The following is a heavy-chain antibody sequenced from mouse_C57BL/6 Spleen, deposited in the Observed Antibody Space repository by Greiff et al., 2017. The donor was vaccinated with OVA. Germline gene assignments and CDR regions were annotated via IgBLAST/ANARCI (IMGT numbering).Heavy chain of an antibody. J-gene: IGHJ1*03. D-gene: IGHD2-1*01. V-gene: IGHV1-50*01. CDR3: ARTTMVKRYFDV. CDR1: GYTFTSYW. Sequence: VQLQQPGAELVKPGASVKLSCKASGYTFTSYWMQWVKQRPGQGLEWIGEIDPSDSYTNYNQKFKGKATLTVDTSSSTAYMQLSSLTSEDSAVYYCARTTMVKRYFDVWGTGTTVTVSS. CDR2: IDPSDSYT.